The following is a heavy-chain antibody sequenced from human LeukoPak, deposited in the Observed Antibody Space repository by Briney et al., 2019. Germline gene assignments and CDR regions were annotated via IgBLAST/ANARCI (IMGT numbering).Heavy chain of an antibody. CDR1: GYSFTGKY. Sequence: ASVKVSCKASGYSFTGKYMHWVRQAPGQGLEWMGWINPNSGSTNYAQNFRGRVTMTRDTSISTAYMELSSLRSDDTDVYYCARGVGSSWFDPWGQGTLVIVSS. D-gene: IGHD1-26*01. CDR3: ARGVGSSWFDP. CDR2: INPNSGST. V-gene: IGHV1-2*02. J-gene: IGHJ5*02.